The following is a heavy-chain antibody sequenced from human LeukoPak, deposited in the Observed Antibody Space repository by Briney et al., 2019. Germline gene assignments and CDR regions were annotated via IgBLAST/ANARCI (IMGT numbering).Heavy chain of an antibody. CDR1: GFTFSSYA. V-gene: IGHV3-30-3*02. Sequence: PGGSLRLSCAASGFTFSSYAMHWVRQAPGKGLEWVAVISYDGSNKYYADSVKGRFTISRDNSKNTLYLQMNSLRAEDTAVYYCSKKGQNGDYGKPDWGQGTLVTVSS. CDR3: SKKGQNGDYGKPD. D-gene: IGHD4-17*01. CDR2: ISYDGSNK. J-gene: IGHJ4*02.